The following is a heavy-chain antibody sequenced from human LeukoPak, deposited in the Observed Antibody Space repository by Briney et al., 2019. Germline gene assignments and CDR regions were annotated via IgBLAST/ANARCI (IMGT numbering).Heavy chain of an antibody. V-gene: IGHV4-34*01. J-gene: IGHJ4*02. CDR3: ARTTDFWSGYHDY. Sequence: SETLSLTCAVYGGSFSGYYWSWIRQPPGKGLEWIGEINHSGSTNYNPSLKSRVTISVDTSKNQFSLKLSSVTAADTAVYFCARTTDFWSGYHDYWGQGTLVTVSS. CDR2: INHSGST. D-gene: IGHD3-3*01. CDR1: GGSFSGYY.